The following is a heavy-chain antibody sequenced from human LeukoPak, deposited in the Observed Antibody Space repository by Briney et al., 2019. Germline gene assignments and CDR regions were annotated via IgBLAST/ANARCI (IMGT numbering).Heavy chain of an antibody. Sequence: GASVKVSCKASGGTFSSYAISWVRQAPGQGLEWMRRIIPILGIANYAQKFQGRVTITADKSTSTAYMELSSLRSEDTAVYYCARLPGGREEHRPHFDYWGQGTLVTVSS. CDR1: GGTFSSYA. CDR2: IIPILGIA. V-gene: IGHV1-69*04. D-gene: IGHD1-14*01. J-gene: IGHJ4*02. CDR3: ARLPGGREEHRPHFDY.